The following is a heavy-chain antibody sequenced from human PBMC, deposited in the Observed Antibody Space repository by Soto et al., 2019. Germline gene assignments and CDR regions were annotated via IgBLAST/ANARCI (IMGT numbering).Heavy chain of an antibody. D-gene: IGHD3-16*01. Sequence: PSETLSPTCTVSGDSISSGNKYWSWIRQPPGKGLEWIGYIFSSGTTYYNPSLKSRLTMSLDASQNQFSLKLNSLTDADTAVYFCARVPSPFDYYYAMDVWGQGTTVTVSS. CDR2: IFSSGTT. CDR1: GDSISSGNKY. CDR3: ARVPSPFDYYYAMDV. V-gene: IGHV4-30-4*01. J-gene: IGHJ6*02.